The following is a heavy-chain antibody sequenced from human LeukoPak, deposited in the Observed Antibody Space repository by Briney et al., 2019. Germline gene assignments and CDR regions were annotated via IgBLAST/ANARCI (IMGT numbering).Heavy chain of an antibody. CDR2: INHSGST. D-gene: IGHD4-23*01. CDR3: ARKGGLRWSLDY. J-gene: IGHJ4*02. Sequence: PSETLSLTCAVYGGSFSGYYWSWIRQPPGKGLEWIGEINHSGSTNYNPSLKSRVTISVDTSKNQFSLKLSSVTAADTAVYYCARKGGLRWSLDYWGQGTLVTVSS. V-gene: IGHV4-34*01. CDR1: GGSFSGYY.